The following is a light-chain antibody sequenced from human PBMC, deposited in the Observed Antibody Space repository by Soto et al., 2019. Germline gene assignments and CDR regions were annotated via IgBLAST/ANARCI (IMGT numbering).Light chain of an antibody. V-gene: IGKV3-20*01. CDR2: AAS. J-gene: IGKJ2*01. CDR1: QIVASTS. CDR3: HQYDGSPPYP. Sequence: EIVLTQYPGTLSLSPGDRATLSCRASQIVASTSFAWYQQSPGQAPRLLIYAASTLPSDVPARFSGSGSGTDFTLTISRLEPADFAGYYCHQYDGSPPYPFGQGTRVEIK.